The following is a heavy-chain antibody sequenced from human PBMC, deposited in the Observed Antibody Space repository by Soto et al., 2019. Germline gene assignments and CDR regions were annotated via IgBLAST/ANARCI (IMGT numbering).Heavy chain of an antibody. CDR1: GFTFSSYA. CDR2: IAATDGST. Sequence: EVQLLDSGGGLVQPGGSLRLSCAGSGFTFSSYAMTWVRQAPGKGLEWVSTIAATDGSTYLADSVKGRFIISRDDSKNTLYLQMIGLRAEDTAIYYCTKDSFGSGDYGGLDPWGQGTLVTVSS. V-gene: IGHV3-23*01. CDR3: TKDSFGSGDYGGLDP. J-gene: IGHJ5*02. D-gene: IGHD4-17*01.